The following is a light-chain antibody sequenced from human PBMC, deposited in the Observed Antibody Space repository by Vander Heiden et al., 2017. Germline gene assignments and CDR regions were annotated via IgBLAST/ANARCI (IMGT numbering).Light chain of an antibody. Sequence: SYVLTPPPSASVPPGQTARLSCGGNNIATRGLHWYRQKAGQAPVVVYDDNDWPSGIPERFSGSKSGNTATLTISRVEAGDEADYYCQVWGVSSDHPVVFGGGTKLTVL. CDR2: DDN. CDR1: NIATRG. CDR3: QVWGVSSDHPVV. J-gene: IGLJ2*01. V-gene: IGLV3-21*02.